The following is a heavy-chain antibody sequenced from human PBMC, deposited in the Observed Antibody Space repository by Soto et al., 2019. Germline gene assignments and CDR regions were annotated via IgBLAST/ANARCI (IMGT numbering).Heavy chain of an antibody. CDR2: IIPIFGTA. Sequence: SVKVSCKASGGTFSSYAISWVRQAPGQGLEWMGGIIPIFGTANYAQKFQGRVTITADESTSTAYMELSSLRSEDTAVYYCARDGYYDSSGYYLGYYYYYGMDVWGQGTTVTVSS. CDR3: ARDGYYDSSGYYLGYYYYYGMDV. V-gene: IGHV1-69*13. D-gene: IGHD3-22*01. CDR1: GGTFSSYA. J-gene: IGHJ6*02.